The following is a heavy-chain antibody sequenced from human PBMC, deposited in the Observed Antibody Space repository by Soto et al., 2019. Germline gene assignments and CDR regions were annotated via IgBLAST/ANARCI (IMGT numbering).Heavy chain of an antibody. Sequence: RGESLKISCNGSGYSFTSYWIGWVRQMPGKGLEWMGIIYPGDSDTRYSPSFQGQVTISADKSISTAYLQWSSLKASDTAMYYCARISGDSSGYYYQPGDYWGQGTLVTVSS. D-gene: IGHD3-22*01. J-gene: IGHJ4*02. CDR3: ARISGDSSGYYYQPGDY. CDR2: IYPGDSDT. CDR1: GYSFTSYW. V-gene: IGHV5-51*01.